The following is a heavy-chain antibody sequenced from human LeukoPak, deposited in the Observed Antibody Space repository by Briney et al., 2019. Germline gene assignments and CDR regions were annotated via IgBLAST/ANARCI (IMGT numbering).Heavy chain of an antibody. V-gene: IGHV3-7*01. CDR3: ARDSKYYYDSSGYYYPLDY. CDR2: IKQDGSEK. Sequence: PGGSLRLSCAASGFTFSSYWMSWVRQAPGKGLEWVANIKQDGSEKYYVDSVKGRFTISRDNAKNSLYLQMNSLRAEDTAVYYCARDSKYYYDSSGYYYPLDYWGQGTLVTVSS. D-gene: IGHD3-22*01. CDR1: GFTFSSYW. J-gene: IGHJ4*02.